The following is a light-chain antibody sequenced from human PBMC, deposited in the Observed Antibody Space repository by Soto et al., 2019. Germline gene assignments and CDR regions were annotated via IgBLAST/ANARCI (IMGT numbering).Light chain of an antibody. CDR2: SNT. J-gene: IGLJ1*01. CDR3: AAWDDSLTGYV. V-gene: IGLV1-44*01. CDR1: SSNIGSNA. Sequence: QSVLTQPPSASGTPGQRVTISCSGSSSNIGSNAVNWYQQLPGTAPKLLIYSNTQRPSGVPDRFSGSKSGTSASLAISGLQSEDEADYHCAAWDDSLTGYVFGTGTKLTVL.